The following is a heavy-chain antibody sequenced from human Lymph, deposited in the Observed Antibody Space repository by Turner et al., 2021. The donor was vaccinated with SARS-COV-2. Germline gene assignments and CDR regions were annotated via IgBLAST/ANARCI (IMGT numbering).Heavy chain of an antibody. CDR1: GVTFRSYG. CDR2: ISYDGSNK. D-gene: IGHD2-15*01. V-gene: IGHV3-30*18. J-gene: IGHJ4*02. Sequence: QVQLVESGGGVVQPGRSMRLSCAASGVTFRSYGMHWVRQAPGKVLEWVAVISYDGSNKYYADSVKGRFTISRDNSKNTLFLQMNSLRAEDTAVYYCAKMGGVYCSGGNCYSGRLDYWGQGTLVTVSS. CDR3: AKMGGVYCSGGNCYSGRLDY.